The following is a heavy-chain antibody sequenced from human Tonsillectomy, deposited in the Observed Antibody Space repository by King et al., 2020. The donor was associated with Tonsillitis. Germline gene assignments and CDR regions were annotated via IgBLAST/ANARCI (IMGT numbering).Heavy chain of an antibody. V-gene: IGHV2-5*01. CDR1: GFSLSTSGVG. CDR2: IYWNDDK. J-gene: IGHJ3*02. CDR3: AHSVTYYDFWSGYYFAFDI. D-gene: IGHD3-3*01. Sequence: TLKESGPTLVKPTQTLTLTCTFSGFSLSTSGVGVGWIRQPPGKALEWLALIYWNDDKRYSPSLKSRLTITQDTSKNPVVLTMTNMDPVDTATYYCAHSVTYYDFWSGYYFAFDIWGQGTMVTVSS.